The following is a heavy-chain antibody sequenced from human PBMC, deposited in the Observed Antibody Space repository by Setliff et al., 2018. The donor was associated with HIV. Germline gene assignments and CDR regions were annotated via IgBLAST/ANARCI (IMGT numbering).Heavy chain of an antibody. CDR3: ARVRGDDYSGHIDH. V-gene: IGHV4-31*03. CDR2: IHYSGNT. Sequence: PSETLSLTCIVSGGSINSGGYYWSWIRQHPGKGLEWIGHIHYSGNTYYNPSLKSRLSISLVTSTNHFSLKLMSMTAADTAVYYCARVRGDDYSGHIDHWGRGTLVTVS. D-gene: IGHD3-22*01. J-gene: IGHJ4*02. CDR1: GGSINSGGYY.